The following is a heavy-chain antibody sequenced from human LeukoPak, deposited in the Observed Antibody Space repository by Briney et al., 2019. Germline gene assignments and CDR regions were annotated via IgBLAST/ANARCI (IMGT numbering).Heavy chain of an antibody. V-gene: IGHV4-59*08. CDR3: ARNDFWSGYGPYYFDY. Sequence: PSETLSLTCTVSGGSISSYYWSWLRQPPGKGLEWIGYIYYSGSTNYNPSLKSRVTISVDTSKNQFSLKLSSVTAADTAVYYCARNDFWSGYGPYYFDYWGQGTLVTVSS. CDR1: GGSISSYY. D-gene: IGHD3-3*01. J-gene: IGHJ4*02. CDR2: IYYSGST.